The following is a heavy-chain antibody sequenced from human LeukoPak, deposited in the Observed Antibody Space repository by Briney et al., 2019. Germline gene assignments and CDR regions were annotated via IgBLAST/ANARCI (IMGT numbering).Heavy chain of an antibody. CDR3: ATFDYDILTGRSKFDP. CDR2: INHSGST. Sequence: SETLTLICAVYGRSFSGYYWSWIRQPPGKGLEWIGEINHSGSTNYNPSLKSRVTISVDTSKNQFSLKLSSVTAADTAVYYCATFDYDILTGRSKFDPWGQGTLVTVSS. V-gene: IGHV4-34*01. CDR1: GRSFSGYY. D-gene: IGHD3-9*01. J-gene: IGHJ5*02.